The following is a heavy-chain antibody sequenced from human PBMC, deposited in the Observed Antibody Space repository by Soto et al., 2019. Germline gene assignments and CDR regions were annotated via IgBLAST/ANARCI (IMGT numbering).Heavy chain of an antibody. V-gene: IGHV4-59*02. CDR3: ARTNWNANWFDP. CDR1: GGSVSSYY. Sequence: ETLSLTCTVSGGSVSSYYWNWIRQPPGKGLEWIGYVYYSGSATYNPSLKSRVTISVDTAKDQFSLKLRSVTAADTAVYYCARTNWNANWFDPWGQGTLVTVSS. J-gene: IGHJ5*02. D-gene: IGHD1-20*01. CDR2: VYYSGSA.